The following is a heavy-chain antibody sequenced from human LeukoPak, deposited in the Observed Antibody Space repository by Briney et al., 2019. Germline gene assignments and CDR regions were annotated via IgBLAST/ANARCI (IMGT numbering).Heavy chain of an antibody. D-gene: IGHD2/OR15-2a*01. J-gene: IGHJ4*02. CDR1: GGSFSGYY. CDR3: ARESGFSFDY. CDR2: INHSGST. V-gene: IGHV4-34*01. Sequence: SETLSLTCAAYGGSFSGYYWSWIRQPPGKGLEWIGEINHSGSTNYNPSLKSGVTISGGTSTNQFSLKLSSVTAADTAVFYCARESGFSFDYWGQGTLVTVSS.